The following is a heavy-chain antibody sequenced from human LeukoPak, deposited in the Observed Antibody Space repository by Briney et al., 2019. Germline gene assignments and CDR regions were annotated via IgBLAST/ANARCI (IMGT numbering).Heavy chain of an antibody. Sequence: SVKVSCKASGGTFSSYAISWVRQAPGQGLEWMGGIIPIFGTANYAQKFQGRVTITADESTSTAYMELSSLRSEDTAVYYCAREGAIVVVTHHFDYWGQGTLVTISS. CDR2: IIPIFGTA. D-gene: IGHD2-21*02. J-gene: IGHJ4*02. CDR3: AREGAIVVVTHHFDY. V-gene: IGHV1-69*13. CDR1: GGTFSSYA.